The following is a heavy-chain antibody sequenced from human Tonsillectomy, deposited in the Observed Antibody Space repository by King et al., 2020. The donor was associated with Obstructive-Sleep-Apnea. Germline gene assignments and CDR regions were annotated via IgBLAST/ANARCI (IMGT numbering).Heavy chain of an antibody. CDR3: AKHDKMRKEGFDY. CDR2: FSGSGGST. V-gene: IGHV3-23*04. Sequence: VQLVESGGGLVQPGGSLRLSCAASGFTFSSYAMSWVRQAPGKGLEGVSAFSGSGGSTYYADSVKGRFTISRDNSKNTRYLQMNSLRAEDTAVNYCAKHDKMRKEGFDYWGQGTLVTVSS. D-gene: IGHD3-22*01. CDR1: GFTFSSYA. J-gene: IGHJ4*02.